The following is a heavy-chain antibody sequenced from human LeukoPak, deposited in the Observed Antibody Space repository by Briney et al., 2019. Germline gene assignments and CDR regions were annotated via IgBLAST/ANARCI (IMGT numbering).Heavy chain of an antibody. Sequence: CSVPVSCKASGGTFSRYAISWVRQAPGQGLEWMGGIIPMFGKANYAQQFQGRVTIAADESTSKAYMELSSLRSEDSAVYYCARDRPYTGGGRCFDYWGQGTLVTAS. CDR3: ARDRPYTGGGRCFDY. J-gene: IGHJ4*02. D-gene: IGHD2-8*02. CDR2: IIPMFGKA. CDR1: GGTFSRYA. V-gene: IGHV1-69*13.